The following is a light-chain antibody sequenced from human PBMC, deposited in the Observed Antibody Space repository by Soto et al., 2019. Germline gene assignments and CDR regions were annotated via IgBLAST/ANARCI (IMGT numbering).Light chain of an antibody. Sequence: DIQMAQSPSTLSASVGDRVTITCRASQSISSGLAWYQQKPGKAPKLLIYKGSSLESGVPSRFIGSGSGTEFTLTISSLQPDDFATYYCQQYNSYCTFGQGTRLEIK. V-gene: IGKV1-5*03. CDR3: QQYNSYCT. CDR2: KGS. CDR1: QSISSG. J-gene: IGKJ5*01.